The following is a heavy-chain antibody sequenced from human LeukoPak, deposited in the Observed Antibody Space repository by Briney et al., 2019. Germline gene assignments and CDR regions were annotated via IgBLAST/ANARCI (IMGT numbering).Heavy chain of an antibody. D-gene: IGHD5-18*01. CDR3: ARGVYSYGGHNWFDP. CDR2: ISYSGST. Sequence: SETLSLTCTVSGGSISSYYWSWIRQPPGKGLEWIGYISYSGSTNYNPSLKSRVTISVDTSKNQFSLKLSSVTAADTAVYYCARGVYSYGGHNWFDPWGQGTLVTVSS. CDR1: GGSISSYY. V-gene: IGHV4-59*01. J-gene: IGHJ5*02.